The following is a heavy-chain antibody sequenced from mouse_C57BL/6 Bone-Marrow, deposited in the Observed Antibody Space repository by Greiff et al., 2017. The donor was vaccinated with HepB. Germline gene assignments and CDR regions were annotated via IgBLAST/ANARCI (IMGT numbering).Heavy chain of an antibody. CDR3: ARSYYYGSSHGLFAY. D-gene: IGHD1-1*01. V-gene: IGHV1-53*01. CDR1: GYTFTDYY. CDR2: INPSNGGT. J-gene: IGHJ3*01. Sequence: QVQLKQSGAELVRPGASVKLSCKASGYTFTDYYINWVKQRPGQGLEWIGNINPSNGGTNYNEKFKSKATLTVDKSSSTAYMQLSSLTSEDSAVYYCARSYYYGSSHGLFAYWGQGTLVTVSA.